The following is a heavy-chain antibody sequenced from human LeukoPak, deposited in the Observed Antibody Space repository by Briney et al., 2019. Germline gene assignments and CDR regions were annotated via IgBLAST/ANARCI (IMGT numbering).Heavy chain of an antibody. CDR1: GASISTAGYS. CDR2: FSYTGST. J-gene: IGHJ4*02. V-gene: IGHV4-39*07. CDR3: ARDWGGLTPVDY. Sequence: SETLSLTCAVSGASISTAGYSWSWIRQPPGKRLEWIGSFSYTGSTFYNPSLKSRVIISVDTSKNQFSLELRSVTAADTAVYYCARDWGGLTPVDYWGQGTLVTVSS. D-gene: IGHD3-16*01.